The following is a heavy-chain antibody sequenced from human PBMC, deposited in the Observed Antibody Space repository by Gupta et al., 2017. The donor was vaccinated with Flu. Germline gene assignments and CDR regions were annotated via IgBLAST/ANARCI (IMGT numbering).Heavy chain of an antibody. CDR1: GFTFSSYA. Sequence: EVQLLESGGGLVQPGGSLRLSCAASGFTFSSYAMSWVRQAPGKGLEWVSAISGSGGNTFYADSVKGRFTISRDNSKNTLYLQMSSLRAEDTAVYYCARDHLDGLSSSWYEFLDYWGQGTLVTVSS. V-gene: IGHV3-23*01. CDR3: ARDHLDGLSSSWYEFLDY. J-gene: IGHJ4*02. D-gene: IGHD6-13*01. CDR2: ISGSGGNT.